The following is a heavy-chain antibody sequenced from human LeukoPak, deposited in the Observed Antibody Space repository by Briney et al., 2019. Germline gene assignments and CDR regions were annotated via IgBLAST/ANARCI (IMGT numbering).Heavy chain of an antibody. J-gene: IGHJ4*02. Sequence: ASVKVSCKASGYTFTSYGISWVRQAPGQGLEWMGWISAYSGNTNYAQKLQGRVTMTTDTSTSTAYMELRSLRSDDTAVYYCARDSYLYYDILTGYYYTRESDYWGQGTLVTVSS. CDR2: ISAYSGNT. CDR1: GYTFTSYG. CDR3: ARDSYLYYDILTGYYYTRESDY. D-gene: IGHD3-9*01. V-gene: IGHV1-18*01.